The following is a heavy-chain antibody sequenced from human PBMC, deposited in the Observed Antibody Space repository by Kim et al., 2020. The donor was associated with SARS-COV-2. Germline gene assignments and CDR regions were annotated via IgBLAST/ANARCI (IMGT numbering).Heavy chain of an antibody. CDR3: AKVTSGSSGWFEYFQH. CDR1: GFTFNNYA. J-gene: IGHJ1*01. V-gene: IGHV3-23*01. Sequence: GGSLRLSCAASGFTFNNYAMSWVRQAPGKGLEWVSGIRDSGGSTQYADSVKGRFSISRDNSKNTLYLQMDSLRAEDTAVYYCAKVTSGSSGWFEYFQHWGQGTLGSVFS. D-gene: IGHD6-19*01. CDR2: IRDSGGST.